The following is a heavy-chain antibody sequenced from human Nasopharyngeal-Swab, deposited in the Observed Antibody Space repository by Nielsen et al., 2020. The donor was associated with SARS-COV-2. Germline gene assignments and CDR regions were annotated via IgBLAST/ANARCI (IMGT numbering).Heavy chain of an antibody. V-gene: IGHV3-74*01. Sequence: GESLKISCAASGFTFSTYWVHWVRQVPGVGLVWVSRINADGSTTDYADSVKGRFTISRDNAKNTLYLQMNSLRAEDTAVYYCARAGNYYFEYWGQGTLVTVSS. D-gene: IGHD1-7*01. J-gene: IGHJ4*02. CDR1: GFTFSTYW. CDR3: ARAGNYYFEY. CDR2: INADGSTT.